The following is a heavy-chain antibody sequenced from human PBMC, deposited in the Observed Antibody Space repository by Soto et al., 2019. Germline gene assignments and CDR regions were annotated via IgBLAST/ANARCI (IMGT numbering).Heavy chain of an antibody. J-gene: IGHJ6*02. CDR3: AKGLGNAKEV. CDR1: GFNFGSYG. V-gene: IGHV3-23*01. CDR2: LTASGLNT. Sequence: EVQLLESGGGLVQPGGSLRLSCSASGFNFGSYGMSWVRQAPGKGLEWVSGLTASGLNTYYTVSVKGRFTISRDNSRNTVYLQMSGLRVEDTAVFHCAKGLGNAKEVWGQGTTVTVSS. D-gene: IGHD2-8*01.